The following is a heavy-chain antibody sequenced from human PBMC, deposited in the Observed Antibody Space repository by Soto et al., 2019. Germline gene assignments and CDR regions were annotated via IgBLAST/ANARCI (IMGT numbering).Heavy chain of an antibody. CDR2: MNPNSGET. CDR1: GYTFTDYD. D-gene: IGHD2-15*01. Sequence: QEQLVQSGAEVKKPGASVKVSCKTSGYTFTDYDINWVRQATGQGLEWIGWMNPNSGETGYAQKLQGRVTMTRCASLSTAYLELSSLRSEDTAVYYCARVAVAARPRWYNWFDPWGQGTLVTVSS. V-gene: IGHV1-8*01. CDR3: ARVAVAARPRWYNWFDP. J-gene: IGHJ5*02.